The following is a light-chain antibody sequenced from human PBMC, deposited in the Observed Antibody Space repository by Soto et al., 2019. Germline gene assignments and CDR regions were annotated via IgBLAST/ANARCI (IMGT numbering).Light chain of an antibody. CDR2: GAS. CDR3: QQYDSSPPWT. J-gene: IGKJ1*01. Sequence: DIVLTQSPGTLSFSLGERVTLSCRASQSVSSSYLAWYQQKPGQAPRLLIYGASSRATGIPHRFSGSGSGTDFTLTISRLQPADFAVYYCQQYDSSPPWTFGQGTKVDIK. CDR1: QSVSSSY. V-gene: IGKV3-20*01.